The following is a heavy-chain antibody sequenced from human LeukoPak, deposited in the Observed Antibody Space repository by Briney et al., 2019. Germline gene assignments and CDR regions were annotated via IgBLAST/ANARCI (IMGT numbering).Heavy chain of an antibody. D-gene: IGHD5-24*01. J-gene: IGHJ4*02. CDR3: ARQDGVLEGSNSDDCYYFDY. CDR1: GSSMTDNHYS. Sequence: PSETLTLTCTVSGSSMTDNHYSWLWIRQSPGKGLEWIGSVNFSGTTYYNPSVESRLTISMDTSNNQFSLTLSDVTATDTALYYCARQDGVLEGSNSDDCYYFDYGGQGTLVTVSS. V-gene: IGHV4-39*01. CDR2: VNFSGTT.